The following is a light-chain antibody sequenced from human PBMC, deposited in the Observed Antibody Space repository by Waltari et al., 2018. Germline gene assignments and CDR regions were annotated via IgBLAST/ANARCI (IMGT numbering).Light chain of an antibody. CDR1: QDIRNS. Sequence: DIQMTQSPSSLSASLGHRVNIHCRASQDIRNSLAWYQQKPGAAPKLLLYAASRLLSGVPSRFSGSGSGTDYTLTISSLQPEDFATYYCQQYYSTPYTFGQGTKLEI. V-gene: IGKV1-NL1*01. J-gene: IGKJ2*01. CDR3: QQYYSTPYT. CDR2: AAS.